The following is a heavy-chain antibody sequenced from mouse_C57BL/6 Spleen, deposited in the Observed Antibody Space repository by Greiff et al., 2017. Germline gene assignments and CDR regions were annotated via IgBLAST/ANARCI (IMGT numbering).Heavy chain of an antibody. Sequence: QVQLKQPGAELVKPGASVKLSCKASGYTFTSYWMHWVKQRPGRGLEWIGRIDPNSGGTKYNEKFKSKATLTVDKPSSTAYMQLSSLTSKDSAVYYCARGGPPSTNFDYWGQGTTLTVSS. V-gene: IGHV1-72*01. D-gene: IGHD1-1*01. CDR2: IDPNSGGT. CDR3: ARGGPPSTNFDY. J-gene: IGHJ2*01. CDR1: GYTFTSYW.